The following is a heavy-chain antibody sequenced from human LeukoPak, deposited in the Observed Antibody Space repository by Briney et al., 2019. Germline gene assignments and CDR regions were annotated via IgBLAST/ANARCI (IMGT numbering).Heavy chain of an antibody. D-gene: IGHD6-19*01. Sequence: GGSLRLSCAASGFTFSNGMSWVRQAPGKGLEWVSAISGNGDSTYYADSVKGRLTISRDNSKNTLYLQMNSLRAEDTAVYYCATWTIAVADCWGQGTLVTVSS. V-gene: IGHV3-23*01. J-gene: IGHJ4*02. CDR2: ISGNGDST. CDR3: ATWTIAVADC. CDR1: GFTFSNG.